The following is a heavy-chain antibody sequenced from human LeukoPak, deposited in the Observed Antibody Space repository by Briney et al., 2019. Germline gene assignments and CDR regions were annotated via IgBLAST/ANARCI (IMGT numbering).Heavy chain of an antibody. CDR1: GFTFSTYT. V-gene: IGHV3-23*01. CDR2: ISDNGGRT. J-gene: IGHJ4*02. D-gene: IGHD1-14*01. CDR3: AKDFGRNLGGPGY. Sequence: GGSLRLSCAASGFTFSTYTMAWVRQAPGGGLEWVSGISDNGGRTYYADSVKGRFAISRDDPKSPLYLQMNSLRGEDTAVYYCAKDFGRNLGGPGYWGRGTLVIVSS.